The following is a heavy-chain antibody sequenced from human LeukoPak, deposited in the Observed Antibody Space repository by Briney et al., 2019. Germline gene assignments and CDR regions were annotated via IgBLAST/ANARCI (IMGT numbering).Heavy chain of an antibody. CDR2: VNQDGAEK. CDR3: AKDAQPRSRWFDP. CDR1: GLTFSSYS. J-gene: IGHJ5*02. D-gene: IGHD3-16*01. V-gene: IGHV3-7*03. Sequence: GSLRLSCSASGLTFSSYSMNWVRQAPGKGLEWVGNVNQDGAEKYYMDSVKGRFTISRDNAKNSLYLQMNTLRAEDTAMYYCAKDAQPRSRWFDPWGQGTLVTVSS.